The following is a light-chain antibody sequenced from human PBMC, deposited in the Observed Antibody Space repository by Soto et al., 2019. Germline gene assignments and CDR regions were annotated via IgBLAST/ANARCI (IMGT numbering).Light chain of an antibody. Sequence: DIVMTQSPDFLSVSLGERTTISGKSSQTLLYRSDNKNYLAWFQQKPGQPPKLLIYWAFTRHSGVPDRFTGSGSGTEFTLTISSLQAEDVATYYCQQYYHNPVTFGQGTRLEIK. CDR1: QTLLYRSDNKNY. V-gene: IGKV4-1*01. J-gene: IGKJ5*01. CDR2: WAF. CDR3: QQYYHNPVT.